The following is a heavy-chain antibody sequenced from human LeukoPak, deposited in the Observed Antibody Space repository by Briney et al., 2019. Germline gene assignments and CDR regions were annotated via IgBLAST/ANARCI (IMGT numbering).Heavy chain of an antibody. J-gene: IGHJ6*03. CDR3: ARVQTSGANYDFWSGYYYYYYMDV. D-gene: IGHD3-3*01. V-gene: IGHV1-8*03. CDR1: GGTFSSYA. CDR2: MNPNSGNT. Sequence: GASVKVSCKASGGTFSSYAISWVRQAPGQGLEWMGWMNPNSGNTGYAQKFQGRVTITRNTSISTAYMELSSLRSEDTAVYYCARVQTSGANYDFWSGYYYYYYMDVWGKGTTVTVSS.